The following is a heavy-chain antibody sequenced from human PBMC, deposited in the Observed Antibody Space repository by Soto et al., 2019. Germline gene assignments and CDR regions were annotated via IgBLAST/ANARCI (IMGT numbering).Heavy chain of an antibody. J-gene: IGHJ6*03. Sequence: VASVKVSCKASGGTFSSYTISWVRQAPGQGLEWMGRIIPILGIANYAQKFQGRVTITADKSTSTAYMELSSLRSEDTAVYYCARELGRSGWNYYYYYMDVWGKGTTVTVSS. CDR1: GGTFSSYT. CDR2: IIPILGIA. D-gene: IGHD6-19*01. V-gene: IGHV1-69*04. CDR3: ARELGRSGWNYYYYYMDV.